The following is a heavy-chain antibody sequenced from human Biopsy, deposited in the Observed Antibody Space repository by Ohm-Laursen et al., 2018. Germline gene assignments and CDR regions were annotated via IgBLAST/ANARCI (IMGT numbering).Heavy chain of an antibody. V-gene: IGHV4-61*01. J-gene: IGHJ4*02. D-gene: IGHD6-19*01. CDR3: ARGMRSSGWPYFDS. Sequence: PSQTLSLTCTVSGDSISSSNFYWTWIRQPPGQGLEYIGYIYDRGSTANYNPSLESRVTMSVDMPKNQFSLKLSSVTAADTAIYYCARGMRSSGWPYFDSWGQGTLVTVSS. CDR2: IYDRGST. CDR1: GDSISSSNFY.